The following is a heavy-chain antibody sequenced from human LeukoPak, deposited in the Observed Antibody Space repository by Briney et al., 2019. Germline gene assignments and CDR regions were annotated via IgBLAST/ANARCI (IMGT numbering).Heavy chain of an antibody. Sequence: GESLKISCKGSGYSFGNYWIGWVRQMPGKGLEWMGLIYPSDSDTRYSPSFQGQVTISADQSITTAYLQWSSLKASDMAMYYCARLGYCGGGSCYSRGSFDYWGQGTLVTVSS. CDR2: IYPSDSDT. D-gene: IGHD2-15*01. CDR1: GYSFGNYW. CDR3: ARLGYCGGGSCYSRGSFDY. V-gene: IGHV5-51*01. J-gene: IGHJ4*02.